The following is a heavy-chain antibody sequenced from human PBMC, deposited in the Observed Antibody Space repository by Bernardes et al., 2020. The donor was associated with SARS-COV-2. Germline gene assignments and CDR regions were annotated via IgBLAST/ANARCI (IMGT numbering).Heavy chain of an antibody. V-gene: IGHV4-34*01. Sequence: SETLSLTCAVYGGSFSGYYWSWIRQPPGKGLEWIGEINHSGSTNYNPSLKSRVTISVDTSKNQFSLKLSSVTAADTAVYYCARIRKTVTISWFDPWGQGTLVTVSS. J-gene: IGHJ5*02. CDR1: GGSFSGYY. CDR2: INHSGST. CDR3: ARIRKTVTISWFDP. D-gene: IGHD4-4*01.